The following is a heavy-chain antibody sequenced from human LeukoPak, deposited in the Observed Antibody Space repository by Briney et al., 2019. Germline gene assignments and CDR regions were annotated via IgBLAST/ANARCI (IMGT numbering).Heavy chain of an antibody. CDR3: ARCWSFDRGYCDF. CDR2: VSAYTHKT. J-gene: IGHJ4*02. Sequence: ASVKVSCKSSGHTFTSSGFTWVRQAPGQGLEWLGWVSAYTHKTDYAQKLQGRVTMTADTSTDTVYMELRSLRSDDTAMYYCARCWSFDRGYCDFWGQGTLITVSS. V-gene: IGHV1-18*01. CDR1: GHTFTSSG.